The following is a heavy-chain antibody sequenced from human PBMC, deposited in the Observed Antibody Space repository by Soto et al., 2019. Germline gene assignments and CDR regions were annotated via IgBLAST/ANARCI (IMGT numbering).Heavy chain of an antibody. J-gene: IGHJ4*02. CDR3: ARHIQSGRYGDYPAAIDY. V-gene: IGHV4-59*08. CDR1: GGSISSYY. CDR2: IYYSGST. D-gene: IGHD4-17*01. Sequence: PSETLSLTCTVSGGSISSYYWSWIRQPPGKGLEWIGYIYYSGSTNYNPSLKSRVTISVDTSKNQFSLKLSSVTAADTAVYYCARHIQSGRYGDYPAAIDYWGQGTLVTVSS.